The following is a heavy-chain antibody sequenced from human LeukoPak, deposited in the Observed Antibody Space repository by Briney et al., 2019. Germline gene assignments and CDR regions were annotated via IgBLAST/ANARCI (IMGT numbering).Heavy chain of an antibody. CDR2: IYSDNT. CDR3: ARRAGAYSHPYDY. V-gene: IGHV3-53*01. D-gene: IGHD4/OR15-4a*01. CDR1: GFSVSDNS. Sequence: GGSLRLSCTVSGFSVSDNSMSWVRQAPGKGLEWVSFIYSDNTHYSDSVKGRFTIPRDNSKNTLYLQMNSLRAEDTAVYYCARRAGAYSHPYDYWGQGTLVTVSS. J-gene: IGHJ4*02.